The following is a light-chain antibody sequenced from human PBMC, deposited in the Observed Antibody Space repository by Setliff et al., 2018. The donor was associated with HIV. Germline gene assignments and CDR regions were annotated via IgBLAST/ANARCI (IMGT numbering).Light chain of an antibody. CDR2: DNT. CDR1: SSNIGKNS. V-gene: IGLV1-51*01. CDR3: ATWNTVSVSEI. J-gene: IGLJ2*01. Sequence: QSVLTQPPSVSAAPGQMVTISCSGGSSNIGKNSVSWYQQITGAAPTLLIYDNTRRPSGIPDRFPAYKSGTSATLVIAGLHTGDEAHYFCATWNTVSVSEIFGGGT.